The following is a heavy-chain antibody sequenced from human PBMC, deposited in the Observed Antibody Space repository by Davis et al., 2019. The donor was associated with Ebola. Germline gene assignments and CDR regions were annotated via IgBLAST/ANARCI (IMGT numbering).Heavy chain of an antibody. CDR3: SRGGAVKFDY. CDR2: IKQDGSEI. Sequence: GESLKISCATSGFSFSSHAMSWVRQAPGKGLEWVANIKQDGSEIHYVDSVKDRFTISRDNTKNSLYLQMNSLRDEDTALYYCSRGGAVKFDYWGQGTLVTVSS. CDR1: GFSFSSHA. J-gene: IGHJ4*02. D-gene: IGHD4-17*01. V-gene: IGHV3-7*01.